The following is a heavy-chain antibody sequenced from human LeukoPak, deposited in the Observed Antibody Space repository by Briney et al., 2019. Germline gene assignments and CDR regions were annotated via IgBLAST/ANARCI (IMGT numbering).Heavy chain of an antibody. Sequence: GGSLRLSCAASGFTFSSYGMHWVRQAPGKGLEWVAVIWYDGSNKYYADSVKGRFTISRDNSKNTLYLQMNSLRAEDTAVYYCAKDIGSGSYYDGLGYFDYWGQGTLVTVSS. J-gene: IGHJ4*02. D-gene: IGHD3-10*01. CDR2: IWYDGSNK. V-gene: IGHV3-33*06. CDR3: AKDIGSGSYYDGLGYFDY. CDR1: GFTFSSYG.